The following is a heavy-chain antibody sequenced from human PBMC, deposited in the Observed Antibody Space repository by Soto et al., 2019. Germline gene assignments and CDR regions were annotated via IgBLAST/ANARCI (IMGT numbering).Heavy chain of an antibody. D-gene: IGHD3-16*01. V-gene: IGHV4-59*01. J-gene: IGHJ4*02. Sequence: SETLSLTCTVSGGSISPFYWSWFRQPPGKGLEWIGYLYYSDNTNYNPSLKRRVTISVDASKNQVSLRLTSVTAADTAVYYCARVGGVAARTFDYWGQGTVVTVP. CDR3: ARVGGVAARTFDY. CDR2: LYYSDNT. CDR1: GGSISPFY.